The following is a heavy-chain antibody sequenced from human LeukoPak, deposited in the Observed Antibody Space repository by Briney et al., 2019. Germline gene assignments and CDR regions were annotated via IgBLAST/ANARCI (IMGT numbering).Heavy chain of an antibody. Sequence: GGPLRLSCAASGFTFSSYAMSWVRQAPGKGLEWISAISGSGGSTYYADSVKGRFTISRDNSKNTLYLQMNSLRAEDTAVYYCAKVPTYYSWGHAFDIWGQGTMVTVSS. J-gene: IGHJ3*02. V-gene: IGHV3-23*01. CDR1: GFTFSSYA. D-gene: IGHD3-10*01. CDR2: ISGSGGST. CDR3: AKVPTYYSWGHAFDI.